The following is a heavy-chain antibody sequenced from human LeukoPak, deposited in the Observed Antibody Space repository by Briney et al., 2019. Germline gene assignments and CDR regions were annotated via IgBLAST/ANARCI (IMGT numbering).Heavy chain of an antibody. CDR2: IYYSGST. CDR1: GGSISSYY. Sequence: SETLSLTCTVSGGSISSYYWSWIRQPPGKGLEWIGYIYYSGSTNYNPSLKSRVTISVDTSKNQFSLKLSSVTAADTAVYYCARTEDYGDYGDAFDIWGQGTMVTVSP. D-gene: IGHD4-17*01. J-gene: IGHJ3*02. V-gene: IGHV4-59*01. CDR3: ARTEDYGDYGDAFDI.